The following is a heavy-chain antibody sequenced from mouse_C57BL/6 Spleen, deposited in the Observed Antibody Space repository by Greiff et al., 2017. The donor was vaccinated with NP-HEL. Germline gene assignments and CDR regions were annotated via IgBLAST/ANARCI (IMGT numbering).Heavy chain of an antibody. CDR3: ARSGGLRRDWYFDV. CDR2: INPNYGTT. CDR1: GYSFTDYN. J-gene: IGHJ1*03. D-gene: IGHD2-4*01. V-gene: IGHV1-39*01. Sequence: VQLKQSGPELVKPGASVKISCKASGYSFTDYNMNWVKQSNGKSLEWIGVINPNYGTTIYNQKFKAKATLTVDQSSSTAYMQLNSLTSEDSAVYYCARSGGLRRDWYFDVWGTGTTVTVSS.